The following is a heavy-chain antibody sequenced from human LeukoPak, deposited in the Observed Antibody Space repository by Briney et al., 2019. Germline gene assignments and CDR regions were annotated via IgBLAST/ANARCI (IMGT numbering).Heavy chain of an antibody. CDR2: IYYSGSGST. Sequence: SETLSLTCTVSGGSISSYYWSWIRQPPGKGLEWIGYIYYSGSGSTNYNPSLKSRVSISVDTSKNHFSLKLSSVTAADTAVYYCAREKGSADYWGQGTLVTVSS. D-gene: IGHD3-10*01. CDR3: AREKGSADY. CDR1: GGSISSYY. J-gene: IGHJ4*02. V-gene: IGHV4-59*12.